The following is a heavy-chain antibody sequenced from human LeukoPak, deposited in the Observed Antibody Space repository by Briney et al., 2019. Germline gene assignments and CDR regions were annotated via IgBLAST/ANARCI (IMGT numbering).Heavy chain of an antibody. J-gene: IGHJ6*03. Sequence: PSETLSLTCTVSGGSISSSSYYWGWIRQPPGKGLEWIGSIYYSGSTYYNPSLKSRATISVDTSKNQFSLKLSSVTAADTAVYYCAANGYYSIDVWGKGTTVTVSS. CDR2: IYYSGST. CDR3: AANGYYSIDV. CDR1: GGSISSSSYY. D-gene: IGHD2-8*01. V-gene: IGHV4-39*07.